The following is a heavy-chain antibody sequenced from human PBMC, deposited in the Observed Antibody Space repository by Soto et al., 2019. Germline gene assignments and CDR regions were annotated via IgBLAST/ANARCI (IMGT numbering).Heavy chain of an antibody. Sequence: GGSLRLSCAASGFTFSSYSMNWVRQAPGKGLEWVSSIRSSSSYIYYADSVKGRFTISRDNAKNSLYLQMNSLRAEDTAVYYCARDVGQHAFDIWGQGTMVTVSS. CDR2: IRSSSSYI. J-gene: IGHJ3*02. D-gene: IGHD1-26*01. V-gene: IGHV3-21*01. CDR1: GFTFSSYS. CDR3: ARDVGQHAFDI.